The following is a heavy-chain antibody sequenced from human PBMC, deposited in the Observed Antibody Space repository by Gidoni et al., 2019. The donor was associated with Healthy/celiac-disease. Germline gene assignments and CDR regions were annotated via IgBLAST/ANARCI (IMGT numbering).Heavy chain of an antibody. Sequence: QVQLQESGPGLVKPSETLSLTCTVPGGSISSYYWSWIRQPPGKGLEWIGYIYYSGSTNYNPSLKSRVTISVDKSKNQFSLKLSSVTAADTAVYYCTRAPPYYYYYGMDVWGQGTTVTVSS. CDR2: IYYSGST. V-gene: IGHV4-59*01. CDR1: GGSISSYY. J-gene: IGHJ6*02. CDR3: TRAPPYYYYYGMDV.